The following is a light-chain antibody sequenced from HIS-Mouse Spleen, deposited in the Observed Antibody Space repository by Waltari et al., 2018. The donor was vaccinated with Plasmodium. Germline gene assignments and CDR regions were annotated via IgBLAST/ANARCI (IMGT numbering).Light chain of an antibody. CDR1: SSDGGRYNL. CDR3: CSYACSSTWV. Sequence: QSALTQPASVSGSPGQSITISCTGTSSDGGRYNLVSWYQQHPGKAPKLMIYEGSKRPSGVSNRFSGSKSGNTASLTISGLQAEDEADYYCCSYACSSTWVFGGGTKLTVL. J-gene: IGLJ3*02. CDR2: EGS. V-gene: IGLV2-23*01.